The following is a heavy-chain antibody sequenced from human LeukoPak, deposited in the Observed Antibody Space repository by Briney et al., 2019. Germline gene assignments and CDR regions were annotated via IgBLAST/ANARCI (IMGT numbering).Heavy chain of an antibody. D-gene: IGHD6-19*01. CDR3: ARDLRAVRGWFDP. Sequence: PSETLSLTCTVSGGSISSYYWSWIRQPLGKELEWIGYIYYSGSTNYNPSLKSRVTISVDTSKNQFSLKLSSVTAADTAVYYCARDLRAVRGWFDPWGQGTLVTVSS. CDR2: IYYSGST. CDR1: GGSISSYY. J-gene: IGHJ5*02. V-gene: IGHV4-59*13.